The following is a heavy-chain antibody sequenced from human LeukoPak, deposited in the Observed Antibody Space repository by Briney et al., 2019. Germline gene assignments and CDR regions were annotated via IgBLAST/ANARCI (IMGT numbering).Heavy chain of an antibody. Sequence: GGSLRLSCAASGFTFTDYRMAWVRPAPGKGLEWVANINEDGSEKCYVDSVKGRITISRDNAKNSVYLQMNSLRVEDTALYYCARLGQLDYWGQGTLVTVSS. CDR2: INEDGSEK. CDR3: ARLGQLDY. V-gene: IGHV3-7*04. CDR1: GFTFTDYR. J-gene: IGHJ4*02.